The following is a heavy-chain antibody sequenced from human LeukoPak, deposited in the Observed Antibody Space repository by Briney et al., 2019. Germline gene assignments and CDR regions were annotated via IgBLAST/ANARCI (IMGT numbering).Heavy chain of an antibody. D-gene: IGHD1-7*01. J-gene: IGHJ4*02. CDR3: ARHDWNYYSDY. V-gene: IGHV4-38-2*02. Sequence: SETLSLTCTVSGYSISSGYYWGWIRQPPGKGLEWIGSIYHSGSTYYNPSLKSRVTISVETSKNQFSLKLNSVTAADTALYYCARHDWNYYSDYWGQGTLVTVSS. CDR1: GYSISSGYY. CDR2: IYHSGST.